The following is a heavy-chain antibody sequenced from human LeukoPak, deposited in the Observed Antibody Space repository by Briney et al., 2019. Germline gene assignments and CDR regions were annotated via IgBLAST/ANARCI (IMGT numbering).Heavy chain of an antibody. D-gene: IGHD3-22*01. CDR2: IGGDGGTT. CDR3: VKEPHYYDSSGYY. CDR1: GFTFDDYA. Sequence: GGSLRLSCATSGFTFDDYAMHWVRQAPGKGLEWVSLIGGDGGTTYYADSVKGRFTISRDNSKNSLYLQMNSLRTEDTALYYCVKEPHYYDSSGYYWGQGTLVTVSS. J-gene: IGHJ4*02. V-gene: IGHV3-43*02.